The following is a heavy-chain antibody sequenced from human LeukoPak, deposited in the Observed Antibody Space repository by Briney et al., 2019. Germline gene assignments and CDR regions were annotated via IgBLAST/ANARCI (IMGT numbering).Heavy chain of an antibody. CDR1: GGSINTGDYY. D-gene: IGHD5-18*01. CDR2: IHYSGST. CDR3: ARGSRAEYTYGLYHY. V-gene: IGHV4-31*03. Sequence: SETLSLTCTVSGGSINTGDYYSSWIRQHPGKGLEWIGYIHYSGSTYYNPSLRSRVTISGDTSKSQFSLKLISVTAADTAVYYCARGSRAEYTYGLYHYWGQGTLVTVSS. J-gene: IGHJ4*02.